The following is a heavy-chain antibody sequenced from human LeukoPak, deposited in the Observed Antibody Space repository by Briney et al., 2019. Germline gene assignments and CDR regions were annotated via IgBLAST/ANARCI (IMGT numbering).Heavy chain of an antibody. Sequence: GGSLRLSCVASGFTFRNYGMHWVRQAPGKGLEWVAVIWYDGGNKYYADSVKGRFTISRDNSMNTLYLQMNSLRAEDTALYYCARDPGDPYYFDYWGQGTLVTVSS. J-gene: IGHJ4*02. CDR2: IWYDGGNK. V-gene: IGHV3-33*01. CDR3: ARDPGDPYYFDY. CDR1: GFTFRNYG. D-gene: IGHD7-27*01.